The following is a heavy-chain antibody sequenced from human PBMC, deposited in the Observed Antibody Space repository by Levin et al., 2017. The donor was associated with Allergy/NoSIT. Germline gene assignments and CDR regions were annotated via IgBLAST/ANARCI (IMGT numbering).Heavy chain of an antibody. CDR1: GYTFTDSY. CDR2: ISPNSGDT. J-gene: IGHJ4*02. CDR3: AKDRSLETVRNTFPL. D-gene: IGHD3-3*01. V-gene: IGHV1-2*02. Sequence: GESLKISCEASGYTFTDSYIHWLRQAPGQGLEWMGWISPNSGDTYYAQKFQGRVTMTRDTSVSAAYMEVSSLRSDDTAVYYCAKDRSLETVRNTFPLWGQGTLVTVSS.